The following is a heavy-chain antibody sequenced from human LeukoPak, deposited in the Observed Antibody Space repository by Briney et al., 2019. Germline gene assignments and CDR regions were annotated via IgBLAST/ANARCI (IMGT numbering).Heavy chain of an antibody. CDR1: GGSISPYY. D-gene: IGHD6-19*01. V-gene: IGHV4-59*08. Sequence: SETLSLTCTVSGGSISPYYWSWIRQPPGKGLEWIGYIYYSGSSNYNPSLKSRVTISVDTSKNQFFLKLSSVTAADTAVYYCARSLRAVAGPTMFDYWGQGTLVTVSS. CDR2: IYYSGSS. J-gene: IGHJ4*02. CDR3: ARSLRAVAGPTMFDY.